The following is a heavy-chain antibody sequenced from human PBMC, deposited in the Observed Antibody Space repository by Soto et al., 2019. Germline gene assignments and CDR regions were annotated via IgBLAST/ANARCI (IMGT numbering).Heavy chain of an antibody. Sequence: ASVKVSCKASGYTFITSYYTHWVRQAPGQGLEWMGIINPTGTMTKYSERFQGRLTMTRDASTSTDYMELSTLTSEDTAVYFCARDTGYDHDAFDIWGQGTMVTVSS. J-gene: IGHJ3*02. V-gene: IGHV1-46*01. CDR2: INPTGTMT. CDR3: ARDTGYDHDAFDI. D-gene: IGHD5-12*01. CDR1: GYTFITSYY.